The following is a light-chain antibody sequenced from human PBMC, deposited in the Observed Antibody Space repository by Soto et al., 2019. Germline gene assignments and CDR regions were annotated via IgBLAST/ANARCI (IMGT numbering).Light chain of an antibody. CDR3: SSYTTSSTLLYV. CDR2: EVS. Sequence: QSALTQPASVSGSPGQSITISCTGTSSDVGGYNSVSWYQQHPGKAPKHMIYEVSNRPSGVSNRFSGSKSGNTASLTISGLQAEDDADYYCSSYTTSSTLLYVFGTGTKLTVL. V-gene: IGLV2-14*01. CDR1: SSDVGGYNS. J-gene: IGLJ1*01.